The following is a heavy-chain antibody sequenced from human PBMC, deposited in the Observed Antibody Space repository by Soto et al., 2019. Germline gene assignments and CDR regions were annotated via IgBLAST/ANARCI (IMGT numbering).Heavy chain of an antibody. D-gene: IGHD3-3*01. J-gene: IGHJ6*03. V-gene: IGHV5-51*01. CDR3: ARRFRDDFSPRLTLAYYYYMDV. Sequence: GESLKISCKGSGYSFTSYWIGWVRQMPGKGLEWMGIIYPGDSDTRYSPSFQGQVTISADKSISTAYLQWSSLKASDTAMYYCARRFRDDFSPRLTLAYYYYMDVWGKGTTVTVSS. CDR2: IYPGDSDT. CDR1: GYSFTSYW.